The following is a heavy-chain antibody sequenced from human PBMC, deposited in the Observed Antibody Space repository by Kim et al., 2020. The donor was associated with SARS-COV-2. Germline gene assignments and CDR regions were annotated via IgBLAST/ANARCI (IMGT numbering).Heavy chain of an antibody. Sequence: GGSLRLSCAASGFTFSNAWMSWVRQAPGKGLEWVGRIKSKTDGGTTDYAAPVKGRFTISRDDSKNTLYLQMNSLKTEDTAVYYCTTDGRRHFYYYDSSGYYAYWGQGTLVTVSS. CDR2: IKSKTDGGTT. CDR3: TTDGRRHFYYYDSSGYYAY. CDR1: GFTFSNAW. V-gene: IGHV3-15*01. J-gene: IGHJ4*02. D-gene: IGHD3-22*01.